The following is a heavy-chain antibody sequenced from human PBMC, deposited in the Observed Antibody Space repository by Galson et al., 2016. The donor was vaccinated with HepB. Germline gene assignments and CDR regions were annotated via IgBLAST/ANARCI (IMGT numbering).Heavy chain of an antibody. V-gene: IGHV4-4*02. CDR2: IYLGGRT. J-gene: IGHJ4*02. CDR3: ARHLATAGTRGFDF. CDR1: GGSISSANW. D-gene: IGHD5-12*01. Sequence: ETMSLTCDVLGGSISSANWWSWVRQPPGKGLEWIGEIYLGGRTHYNPSLESRITISIDNSNNRFSLHLNSATAADTAVYYCARHLATAGTRGFDFWGPGILVTVS.